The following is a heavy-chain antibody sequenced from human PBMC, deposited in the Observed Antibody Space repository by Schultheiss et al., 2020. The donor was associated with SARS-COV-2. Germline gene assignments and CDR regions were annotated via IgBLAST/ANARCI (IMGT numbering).Heavy chain of an antibody. CDR1: GYTFTSYG. CDR2: ISVYNGNT. V-gene: IGHV1-18*01. J-gene: IGHJ6*03. CDR3: ASLQWLGNYYYYMDV. D-gene: IGHD6-19*01. Sequence: ASVKVSCKASGYTFTSYGISWVRQAPGQGLEWMGWISVYNGNTNYAQKLQGRVTMTTDTSTSTAYMELRSLRSDDTAVYYCASLQWLGNYYYYMDVWGKGTTVTVSS.